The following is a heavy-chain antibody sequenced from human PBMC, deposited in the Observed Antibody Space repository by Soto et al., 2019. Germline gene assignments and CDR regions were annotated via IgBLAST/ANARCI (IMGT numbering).Heavy chain of an antibody. Sequence: LSLTCTVSGGSISSYYWSWIRQPPGKGLEWIGYIYYSGSTNYNPSLKSRVTISVDTSKNQFSLKLSSVTAADTAVYYCARDSSSWYNWFDPWGQGTLVTVSS. J-gene: IGHJ5*02. D-gene: IGHD6-13*01. V-gene: IGHV4-59*01. CDR2: IYYSGST. CDR3: ARDSSSWYNWFDP. CDR1: GGSISSYY.